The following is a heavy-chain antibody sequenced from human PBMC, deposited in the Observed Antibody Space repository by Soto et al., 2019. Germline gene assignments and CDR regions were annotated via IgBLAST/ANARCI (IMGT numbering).Heavy chain of an antibody. CDR3: TRDIDFGY. V-gene: IGHV6-1*01. CDR1: GDSVSSNIAG. D-gene: IGHD3-3*01. J-gene: IGHJ4*02. CDR2: TFYRSRWYN. Sequence: SQTLSLTCAISGDSVSSNIAGWNWIRQSPSRGLEWLGRTFYRSRWYNEYAVSVKGRITVSPDTSRNQISLQLNSVTPDDTAVYFCTRDIDFGYWGRGTQVTVSS.